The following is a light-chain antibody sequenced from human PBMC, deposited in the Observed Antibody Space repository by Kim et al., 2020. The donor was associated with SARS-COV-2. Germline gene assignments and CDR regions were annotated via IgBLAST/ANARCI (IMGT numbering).Light chain of an antibody. Sequence: HPASIPCRSSQSLFHSDVNPYLNCFQQTPAPSPRRLIYKVSDRDSGVPDIFRGSGSSTDFTLRISRVEAEDVGIYYCLQGVHWPYTFGQGTKLEI. CDR1: QSLFHSDVNPY. CDR2: KVS. CDR3: LQGVHWPYT. J-gene: IGKJ2*01. V-gene: IGKV2-30*02.